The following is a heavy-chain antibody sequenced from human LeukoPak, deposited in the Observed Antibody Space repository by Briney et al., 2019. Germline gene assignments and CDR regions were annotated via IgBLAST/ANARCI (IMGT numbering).Heavy chain of an antibody. CDR2: IYTGDSNT. J-gene: IGHJ3*02. V-gene: IGHV5-51*01. D-gene: IGHD4-17*01. CDR1: GYSTTSYW. Sequence: GASLKISCNGSGYSTTSYWNGWVRQMGGKRLEWMGIIYTGDSNTSSSPSFDRHVTTTADKSISTAFLLWSSLKSSDTAMYYCARYSMTTVTTDAFDIWGQGTMVTVSS. CDR3: ARYSMTTVTTDAFDI.